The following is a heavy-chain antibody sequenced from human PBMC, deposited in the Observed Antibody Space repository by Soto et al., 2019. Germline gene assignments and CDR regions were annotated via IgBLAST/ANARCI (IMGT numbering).Heavy chain of an antibody. CDR3: ARISAYHFDY. CDR2: IYHSGVT. D-gene: IGHD3-16*01. V-gene: IGHV4-4*02. J-gene: IGHJ4*02. CDR1: GGSIRSNNW. Sequence: SETLSLTCAVSGGSIRSNNWWSWVRQPPGKGLEWIGEIYHSGVTNYNPSLKSRVTISVDKSKIQFSLKLSSLTAADTAVYYSARISAYHFDYWGQGTLVTVSS.